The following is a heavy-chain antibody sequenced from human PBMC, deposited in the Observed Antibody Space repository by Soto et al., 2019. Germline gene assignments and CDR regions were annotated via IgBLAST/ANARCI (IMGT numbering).Heavy chain of an antibody. CDR3: ARDRAAGGY. D-gene: IGHD6-13*01. V-gene: IGHV3-48*03. CDR2: ISSGGDTI. J-gene: IGHJ4*02. Sequence: PGESLKISCAASGFSFSNYEMNWVRQAPGKGLEWVAYISSGGDTIHYADSVRDRFTVSRDNARNSLSLQMNTLRVEDTALYYCARDRAAGGYWGQGTLVTVSS. CDR1: GFSFSNYE.